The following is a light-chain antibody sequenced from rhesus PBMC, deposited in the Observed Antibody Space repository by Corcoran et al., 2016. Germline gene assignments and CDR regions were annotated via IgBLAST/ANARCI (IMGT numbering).Light chain of an antibody. Sequence: DIQMTQSPSSLSASVGDRVTITCRASENVNNYLNWYQQKQGKAPKLLIYKASTLQSGVPSMFSGSGSGTDYTFTISSLQPEDVATYYCQHGYGTPYSFGQGTKVEIK. V-gene: IGKV1-74*01. CDR2: KAS. CDR3: QHGYGTPYS. CDR1: ENVNNY. J-gene: IGKJ2*01.